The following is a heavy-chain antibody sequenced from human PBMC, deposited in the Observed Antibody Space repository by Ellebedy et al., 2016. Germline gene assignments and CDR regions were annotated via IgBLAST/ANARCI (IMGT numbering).Heavy chain of an antibody. CDR2: IYYSGST. D-gene: IGHD3-22*01. Sequence: SETLSLTCTVSGGSISSYYWSWIRQPPGKGLEWIGYIYYSGSTNYNPSLKSRLTISLDTSKNQFSLKLSSVTPADTAFYYCARAYYDRSGAPSNWGQGTLVTVSS. J-gene: IGHJ4*02. V-gene: IGHV4-59*01. CDR3: ARAYYDRSGAPSN. CDR1: GGSISSYY.